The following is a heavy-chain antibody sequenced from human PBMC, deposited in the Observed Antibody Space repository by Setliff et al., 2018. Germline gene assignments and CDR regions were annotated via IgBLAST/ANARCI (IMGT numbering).Heavy chain of an antibody. Sequence: PSETLSLTCTVSGGSINEANYYCSWIRQPAGKGLEWIGHIYTRGSTNYNPSLRXRVSIXXXTSXXXXXXXXXSVAATDTAVYYCLRIRLVPHGHSWGQGTLVTVSS. CDR1: GGSINEANYY. CDR2: IYTRGST. CDR3: LRIRLVPHGHS. J-gene: IGHJ4*02. V-gene: IGHV4-61*09. D-gene: IGHD2-15*01.